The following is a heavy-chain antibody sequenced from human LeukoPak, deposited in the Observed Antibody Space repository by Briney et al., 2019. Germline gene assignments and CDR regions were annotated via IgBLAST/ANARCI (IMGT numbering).Heavy chain of an antibody. D-gene: IGHD2/OR15-2a*01. V-gene: IGHV5-51*03. CDR2: IYPGDSDT. Sequence: GESLKISCQASGYSFTGYWIGWVRQLPGKGLEWMGIIYPGDSDTRYSPSFQGQVTISDDKSISTAYLQWSSLKASDTAMYYCARETVGTFDYWGQGTLVTVSS. CDR3: ARETVGTFDY. J-gene: IGHJ4*02. CDR1: GYSFTGYW.